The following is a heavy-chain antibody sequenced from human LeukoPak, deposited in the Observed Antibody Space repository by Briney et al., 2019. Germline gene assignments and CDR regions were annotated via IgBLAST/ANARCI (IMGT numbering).Heavy chain of an antibody. Sequence: PSETLSLTCTVSGGSISRSSYCWGWIRQPPGKGLQWIGSIYYSDSGKMFYNPSLKSRVTISADTSKNQFSLKVSSVTAADTAVYYCARRPPALGAFDIWGQGTMVSVSS. CDR3: ARRPPALGAFDI. CDR1: GGSISRSSYC. J-gene: IGHJ3*02. V-gene: IGHV4-39*01. CDR2: IYYSDSGKM.